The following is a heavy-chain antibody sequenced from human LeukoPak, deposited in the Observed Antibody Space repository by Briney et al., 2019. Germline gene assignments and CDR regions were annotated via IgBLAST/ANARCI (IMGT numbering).Heavy chain of an antibody. D-gene: IGHD3-10*01. V-gene: IGHV4-34*01. J-gene: IGHJ3*02. CDR2: INHSGST. CDR1: GGSFSGYY. CDR3: ARASYYAAFDI. Sequence: SETLSLTCAVYGGSFSGYYWSWIRQPPGKGLEWIGEINHSGSTNYNPSLKSRVTISVDTSKNQFSLKLSSVTAADTAVYYCARASYYAAFDIWGQGTMATVSS.